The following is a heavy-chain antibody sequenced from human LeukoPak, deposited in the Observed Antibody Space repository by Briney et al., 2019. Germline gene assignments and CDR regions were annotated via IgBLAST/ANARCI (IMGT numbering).Heavy chain of an antibody. Sequence: ASVKVSCKASGYTFTGYYMHWVRQAPGQGLEWMGWINPNSGNTNYAQKLQGRVTMTTDTSTSTAYMELRSLRPDDTAVYYCARDGPMVRGLFDYWGQGTLVTVSS. CDR1: GYTFTGYY. CDR2: INPNSGNT. V-gene: IGHV1-18*04. D-gene: IGHD3-10*01. J-gene: IGHJ4*02. CDR3: ARDGPMVRGLFDY.